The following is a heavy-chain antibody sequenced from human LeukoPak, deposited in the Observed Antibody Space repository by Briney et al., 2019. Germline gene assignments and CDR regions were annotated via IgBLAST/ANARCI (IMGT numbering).Heavy chain of an antibody. CDR1: GGSISSSSYY. CDR2: IYTSGST. V-gene: IGHV4-39*07. Sequence: SETLSLTCTVSGGSISSSSYYWGWIRQPPGKGLEWIGRIYTSGSTNYNPSLKSRVTISVDTSKNQFSLKLSSVTAADTAVYYCARGCSGSYCLFDYWGQGTLVTVSS. D-gene: IGHD1-26*01. J-gene: IGHJ4*02. CDR3: ARGCSGSYCLFDY.